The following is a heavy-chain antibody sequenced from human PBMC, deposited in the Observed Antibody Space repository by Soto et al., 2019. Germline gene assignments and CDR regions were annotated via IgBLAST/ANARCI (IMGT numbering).Heavy chain of an antibody. V-gene: IGHV1-18*01. CDR1: GYTFTGHG. J-gene: IGHJ4*02. CDR2: ISAYNGKT. CDR3: ARSEYSSGWPWDPPVY. D-gene: IGHD6-19*01. Sequence: QVQLVQSGAEGKKPGASVKVSCKASGYTFTGHGIYWVRQAPGQGLEWRGWISAYNGKTNYVQNLQGRVTMTTEASTTTAYMELNSLRSDDTAVYYCARSEYSSGWPWDPPVYWGQGTLVTVSS.